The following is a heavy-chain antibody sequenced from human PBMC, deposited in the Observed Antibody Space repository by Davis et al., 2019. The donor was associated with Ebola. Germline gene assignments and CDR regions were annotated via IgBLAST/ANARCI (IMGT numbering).Heavy chain of an antibody. Sequence: GGSLRLSCAASGFTFSSNAMTWVRQAPGKGLEWVSGISSSGTTTYYVDSVKGRFTISRDNSKNTLYLQMNSLRAEDTAAYYCASVGGGWGQGTLVTVSS. CDR3: ASVGGG. CDR1: GFTFSSNA. J-gene: IGHJ4*02. D-gene: IGHD4-23*01. V-gene: IGHV3-23*01. CDR2: ISSSGTTT.